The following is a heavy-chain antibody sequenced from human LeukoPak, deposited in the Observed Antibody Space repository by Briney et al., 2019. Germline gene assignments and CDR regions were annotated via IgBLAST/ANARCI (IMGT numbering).Heavy chain of an antibody. CDR1: GGTFSSYA. Sequence: SVKVSCKASGGTFSSYAISWVRQAPGQGLEWMGRIIPIFGIANYAQKFQGRVTITADKSTSTAYMELSSLRSEDTAVYYCARVLRKGFWRDCYYYGMDVWGQGTTVTVSS. V-gene: IGHV1-69*04. D-gene: IGHD3-3*01. CDR2: IIPIFGIA. J-gene: IGHJ6*02. CDR3: ARVLRKGFWRDCYYYGMDV.